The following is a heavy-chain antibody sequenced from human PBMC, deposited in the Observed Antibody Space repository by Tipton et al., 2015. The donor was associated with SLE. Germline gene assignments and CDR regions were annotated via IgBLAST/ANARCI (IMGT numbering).Heavy chain of an antibody. Sequence: LSLTCTVSGGPISSYYWSWIRQPPGKGLEWIGYIYYSGSTNYNPSLKSRVTISVDTSKNQFSLKLSSVTAADTAVYYCARDGGVYDAFDIWGQGTMVTVSS. D-gene: IGHD3-16*01. J-gene: IGHJ3*02. CDR3: ARDGGVYDAFDI. CDR2: IYYSGST. V-gene: IGHV4-59*01. CDR1: GGPISSYY.